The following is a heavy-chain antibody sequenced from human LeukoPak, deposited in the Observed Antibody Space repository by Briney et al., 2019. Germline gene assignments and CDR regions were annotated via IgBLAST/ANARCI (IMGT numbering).Heavy chain of an antibody. CDR2: INWNGGST. J-gene: IGHJ5*02. V-gene: IGHV3-20*04. D-gene: IGHD5-12*01. CDR3: ARDRGATIT. Sequence: PGGSLRLSCAASEFSVGSNYMTWVRQAPGKGLEWVSGINWNGGSTGYADSVKGRFTISRDNVKNSLYLQMNSLRAEDTALYYCARDRGATITWGQGTLVTVSS. CDR1: EFSVGSNY.